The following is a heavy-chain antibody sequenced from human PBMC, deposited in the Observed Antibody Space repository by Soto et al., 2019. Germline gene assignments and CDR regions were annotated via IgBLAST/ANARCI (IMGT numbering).Heavy chain of an antibody. J-gene: IGHJ1*01. CDR3: VRGHF. CDR1: GFPFRNEW. V-gene: IGHV3-7*01. Sequence: EEQLVESGGGVVQPGGSLRLSCAASGFPFRNEWMTWVRQAPMKGLEWVANISPDGNEKNYVDSVKGRFTISRDNANNFLYLQTDSLRVEDTAVYYCVRGHFWGQGTLVTVSS. CDR2: ISPDGNEK.